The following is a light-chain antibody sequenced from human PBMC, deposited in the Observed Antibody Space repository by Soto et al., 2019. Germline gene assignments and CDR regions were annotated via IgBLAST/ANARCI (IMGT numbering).Light chain of an antibody. CDR1: QTISSW. J-gene: IGKJ1*01. CDR3: QHYNSYSEA. CDR2: KAS. Sequence: DIQITHFPSTLSGSVGDRVTITFRASQTISSWLAWYQQKPGKAPKLLIYKASTLKSGVPSRFSGSGSRTEFTLTISSLQPDDFATYYCQHYNSYSEAFGQGTKVDI. V-gene: IGKV1-5*03.